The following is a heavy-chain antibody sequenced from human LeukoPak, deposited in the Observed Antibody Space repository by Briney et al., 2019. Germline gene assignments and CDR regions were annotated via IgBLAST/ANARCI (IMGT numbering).Heavy chain of an antibody. Sequence: GGSLSLSCQASGFTFSNYAMNWVRQAAGKGLEWVSSITCVSSYKYYADSVKGRFTISRDTAKNSLFLQMNSLRAEATAIYSCARDPTADDYWGQGTLVTVSS. CDR3: ARDPTADDY. CDR2: ITCVSSYK. CDR1: GFTFSNYA. V-gene: IGHV3-21*01. D-gene: IGHD2-2*01. J-gene: IGHJ4*02.